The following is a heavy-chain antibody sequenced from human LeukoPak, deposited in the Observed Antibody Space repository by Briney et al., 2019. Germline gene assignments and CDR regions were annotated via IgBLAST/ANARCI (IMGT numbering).Heavy chain of an antibody. V-gene: IGHV4-59*01. D-gene: IGHD3-9*01. CDR1: GGSISSYY. CDR3: AREAYYDILTGYFVFDY. J-gene: IGHJ4*02. Sequence: SETLSLTCTVSGGSISSYYWSWIRQPPGKGLEWIGYIYYSGSTNYNPSLKSRVTISVDTSKNQFSLRLSSVTAADTAVYYCAREAYYDILTGYFVFDYWGQGTLVTVSS. CDR2: IYYSGST.